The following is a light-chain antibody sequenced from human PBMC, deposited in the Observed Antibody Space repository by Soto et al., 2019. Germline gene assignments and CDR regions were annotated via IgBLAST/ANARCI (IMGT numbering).Light chain of an antibody. CDR3: QQRSNWPS. CDR1: QNINSDY. J-gene: IGKJ5*01. CDR2: DAS. Sequence: EIVLTQSPATLSLSPGERATLSCRASQNINSDYFAWYQQKPGQAPRLLIYDASNRATGIPARFSGSGSGTDFTLTISSLEPEDFAVYYCQQRSNWPSFGQGTRLEIK. V-gene: IGKV3-11*01.